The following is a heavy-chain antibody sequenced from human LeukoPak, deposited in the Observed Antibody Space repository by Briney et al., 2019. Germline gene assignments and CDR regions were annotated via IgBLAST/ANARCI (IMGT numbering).Heavy chain of an antibody. J-gene: IGHJ3*02. CDR1: GGSISSSSYY. CDR2: IYYSGST. CDR3: ARRGRMVATIRAFDI. D-gene: IGHD5-12*01. Sequence: SETLSLTCIVSGGSISSSSYYWGWIRQPPGKGLEWIGSIYYSGSTYYNPSLKSRVTIPVDTSKNQFSLKLSSVTAADTAVYYCARRGRMVATIRAFDIWGQGTMVTVSS. V-gene: IGHV4-39*01.